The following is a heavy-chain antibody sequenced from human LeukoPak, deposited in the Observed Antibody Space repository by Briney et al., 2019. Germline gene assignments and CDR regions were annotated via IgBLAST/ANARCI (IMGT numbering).Heavy chain of an antibody. V-gene: IGHV3-53*01. CDR1: GFTVSSNY. D-gene: IGHD6-19*01. J-gene: IGHJ4*02. Sequence: TGGSLRLSCAASGFTVSSNYMSWVHQAPGKGLEWVSVVYSGGSTYYADSVKGRFTISRDNSKNTLYLQMNSLRAEDTAVYYCASAAVAGQFDYWGQGTLVTVSS. CDR2: VYSGGST. CDR3: ASAAVAGQFDY.